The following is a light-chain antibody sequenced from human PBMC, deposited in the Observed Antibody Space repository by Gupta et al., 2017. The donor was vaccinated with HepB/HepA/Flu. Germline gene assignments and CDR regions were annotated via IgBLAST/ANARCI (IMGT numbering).Light chain of an antibody. V-gene: IGLV1-44*01. CDR3: ASWDDSLNGVV. CDR1: RSNIGSNT. Sequence: QSVLTQPPSASGTPGQRVTISCSGSRSNIGSNTVNWYQQLPGTAPKLLIYSNNQRPSGAPDRISGSKSGTSASLAISGLQPEDEAEYYCASWDDSLNGVVFGGGTKLTVL. CDR2: SNN. J-gene: IGLJ2*01.